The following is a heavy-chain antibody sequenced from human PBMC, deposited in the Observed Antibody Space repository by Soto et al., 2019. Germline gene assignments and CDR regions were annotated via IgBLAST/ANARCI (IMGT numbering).Heavy chain of an antibody. CDR2: INAGNGNT. D-gene: IGHD1-20*01. Sequence: ASVKVSCKASGYTFTNYYIHWVRQAPGQRLEWMGWINAGNGNTKYSQKFQGRVTITRDTSASTAYMELSSLRSEDTAVYYCARGITLPTPLDYWGQGTLVTVSS. CDR3: ARGITLPTPLDY. CDR1: GYTFTNYY. V-gene: IGHV1-3*01. J-gene: IGHJ4*02.